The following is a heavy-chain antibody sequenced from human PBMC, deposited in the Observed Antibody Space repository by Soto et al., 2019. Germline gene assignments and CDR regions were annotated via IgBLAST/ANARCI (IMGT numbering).Heavy chain of an antibody. Sequence: QVQLQESGPGLVKPSGTLSLTCAVSGGSISSSNWWSWVRQPPGKGLEWIGEIYHSGNTNYNPSLKSRGTMAVDKSRNQLPPKLSSVTAADTAVYYCARRWGEGRVDYWGQGTLVAVSS. CDR2: IYHSGNT. J-gene: IGHJ4*02. CDR3: ARRWGEGRVDY. CDR1: GGSISSSNW. V-gene: IGHV4-4*02. D-gene: IGHD3-10*01.